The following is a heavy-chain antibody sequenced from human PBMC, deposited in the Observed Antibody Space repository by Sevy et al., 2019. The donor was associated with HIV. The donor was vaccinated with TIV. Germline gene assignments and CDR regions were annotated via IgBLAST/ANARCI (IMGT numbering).Heavy chain of an antibody. CDR2: ISNSGTTI. V-gene: IGHV3-48*03. CDR1: GFTFSSYE. Sequence: GESLKISCAASGFTFSSYEMNRVRQAPGKGLEWVSYISNSGTTISYSDSVRGRFSISRDNARNSLYLQMNSLRAEDTAVYYCARDLPPSATTVAHFDYWGQGTLVTVSS. D-gene: IGHD4-17*01. CDR3: ARDLPPSATTVAHFDY. J-gene: IGHJ4*02.